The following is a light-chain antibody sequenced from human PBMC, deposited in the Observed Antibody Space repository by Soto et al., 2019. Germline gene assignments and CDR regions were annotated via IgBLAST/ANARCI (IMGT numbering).Light chain of an antibody. Sequence: DIQMTQSPSSLSASVGDRVTITCRASPSISSYLNWYQQKPGKAPKLLIYAASSLQSGVPSRFSGSGSGTDFTLTISSLQPEDYATYYCKQSYSTFFTCGPGTKVDIK. J-gene: IGKJ3*01. CDR2: AAS. CDR3: KQSYSTFFT. V-gene: IGKV1-39*01. CDR1: PSISSY.